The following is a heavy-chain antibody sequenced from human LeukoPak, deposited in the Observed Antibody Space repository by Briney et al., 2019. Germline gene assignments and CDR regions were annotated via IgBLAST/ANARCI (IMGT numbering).Heavy chain of an antibody. CDR2: ISGSGGST. J-gene: IGHJ5*02. D-gene: IGHD5-12*01. Sequence: PGGSLRLSCGASGFIFSNYAMSWVRQAPGKGLEWVSAISGSGGSTYFADSVKGRFTISRDNSKNTLYLQMNSLRAEDTAVYYCAKTSGYRRFDPWGQGTLVTVSS. CDR3: AKTSGYRRFDP. V-gene: IGHV3-23*01. CDR1: GFIFSNYA.